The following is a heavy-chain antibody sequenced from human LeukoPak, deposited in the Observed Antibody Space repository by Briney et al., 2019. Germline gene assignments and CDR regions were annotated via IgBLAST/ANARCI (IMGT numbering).Heavy chain of an antibody. V-gene: IGHV3-20*04. CDR2: INWNGGRT. D-gene: IGHD3-10*01. CDR1: GFTFDDYG. J-gene: IGHJ4*02. CDR3: ARSYGSGSYHY. Sequence: PGGYLRLSCAASGFTFDDYGMSWVRQAPGKGLEWGSNINWNGGRTVYADSVKGRFTISRENAKNSLYLQMNSLRAEDTALYYCARSYGSGSYHYWGQGTLVTVSS.